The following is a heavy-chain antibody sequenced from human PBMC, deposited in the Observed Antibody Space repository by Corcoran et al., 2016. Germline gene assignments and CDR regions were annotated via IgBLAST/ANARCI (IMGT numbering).Heavy chain of an antibody. CDR2: INHSGST. CDR1: GGSFSGYY. Sequence: QVQLQQWGAGLLKPSETLSLTCAVYGGSFSGYYWSWIRQPPGKGLEWIGEINHSGSTNYNPSLKSRVTISVDTSKNQFSLKLSSVTAADTAVYYCARDESGSEWELLPHFDYWGQGTLVTVSS. D-gene: IGHD1-26*01. V-gene: IGHV4-34*01. J-gene: IGHJ4*02. CDR3: ARDESGSEWELLPHFDY.